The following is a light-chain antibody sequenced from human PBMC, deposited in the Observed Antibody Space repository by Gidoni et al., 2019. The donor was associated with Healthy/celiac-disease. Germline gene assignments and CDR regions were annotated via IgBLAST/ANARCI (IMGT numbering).Light chain of an antibody. V-gene: IGKV3-20*01. Sequence: EKGLTQWPGTLSLSPGERATLSCRASQSVSSSYLAWYQQKPGQAPRLLIYGASSRATGIPDRFSGSGSGTDFTLTISRLEPEDFAVYYCQQYGSSPRRLTFGGGTKVEIK. J-gene: IGKJ4*01. CDR3: QQYGSSPRRLT. CDR1: QSVSSSY. CDR2: GAS.